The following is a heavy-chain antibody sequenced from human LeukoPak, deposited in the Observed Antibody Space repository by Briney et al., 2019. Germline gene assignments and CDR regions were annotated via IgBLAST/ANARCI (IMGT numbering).Heavy chain of an antibody. J-gene: IGHJ4*02. CDR3: AKGGSGWYKYDC. Sequence: GGSLRLSCTASGFTSGFSFSHYAMDWVRQTPGKGLEWVSAISGSGGTTYYADSVKGRFTISRDNSKNTLYLQMDGLRAEDTAVYYCAKGGSGWYKYDCWGQGTLVSVSS. D-gene: IGHD6-19*01. V-gene: IGHV3-23*01. CDR2: ISGSGGTT. CDR1: GFSFSHYA.